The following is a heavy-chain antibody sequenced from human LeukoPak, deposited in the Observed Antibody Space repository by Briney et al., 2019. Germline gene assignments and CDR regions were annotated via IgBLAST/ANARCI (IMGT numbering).Heavy chain of an antibody. CDR2: ICWNRGSI. D-gene: IGHD3-9*01. CDR1: GFTFYDYA. Sequence: PGRSLRLSCAASGFTFYDYAMQSVRQAPGEGLEWVSGICWNRGSIGYADSVKGRFTISRDNAKNSLYLQMLSLRAEDTALYYSAKGPRTVYDILTGYLYYFDYWGQGTLVTVSS. CDR3: AKGPRTVYDILTGYLYYFDY. J-gene: IGHJ4*02. V-gene: IGHV3-9*01.